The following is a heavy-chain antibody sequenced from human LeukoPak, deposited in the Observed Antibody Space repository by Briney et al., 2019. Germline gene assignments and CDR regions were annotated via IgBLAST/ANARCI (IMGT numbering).Heavy chain of an antibody. V-gene: IGHV3-48*04. CDR3: ARDARAVTTFAFDV. J-gene: IGHJ3*01. CDR2: ISSAGSMI. Sequence: PGGSLRLSCVASGFIFDDYSMIWVRQTPGKGLEWVSYISSAGSMIYYADSVKGRFTISRDNAKNSLYLQMNSLRAEDTAVYYCARDARAVTTFAFDVWGQGTMLTVSS. D-gene: IGHD4-17*01. CDR1: GFIFDDYS.